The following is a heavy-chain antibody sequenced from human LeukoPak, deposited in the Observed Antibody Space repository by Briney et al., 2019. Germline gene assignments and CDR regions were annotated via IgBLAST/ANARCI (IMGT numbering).Heavy chain of an antibody. J-gene: IGHJ4*02. Sequence: PGGSLRLSCAASGLTFSIHWMNWVRQAPGKGLECVANINQDGSDKYYADSVRGRFTISRDNAKNSLFLQMDSLRGEDTAVYYCARCTTGKTFGSLREIKKSREIDFWGQGTLVTVSS. CDR1: GLTFSIHW. V-gene: IGHV3-7*01. D-gene: IGHD1-1*01. CDR3: ARCTTGKTFGSLREIKKSREIDF. CDR2: INQDGSDK.